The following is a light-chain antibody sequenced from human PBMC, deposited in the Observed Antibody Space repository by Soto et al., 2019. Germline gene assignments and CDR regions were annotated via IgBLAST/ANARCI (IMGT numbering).Light chain of an antibody. Sequence: DIQMTQSPSTLSASVGDRVTITCRASQSISSWLAWYQQKPGKAPKLLIYDASSLESGVPSRFSGSGSGTEFTLTISSLQPDDFATYYCQQYNSDHWTFGQGTKMEIK. CDR1: QSISSW. V-gene: IGKV1-5*01. CDR2: DAS. CDR3: QQYNSDHWT. J-gene: IGKJ1*01.